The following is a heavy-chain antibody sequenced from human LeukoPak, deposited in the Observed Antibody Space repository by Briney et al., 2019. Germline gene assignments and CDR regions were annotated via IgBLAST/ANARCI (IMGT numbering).Heavy chain of an antibody. CDR1: GFTFSSYG. V-gene: IGHV3-30*18. D-gene: IGHD3-16*01. Sequence: PGGSLRLSCAASGFTFSSYGMHWVRQAPGKGLEWMAVISYDGSNKYYADSVKGRFTISRDNSKNTLYLQMNSLRAEDTAVYYCAKAPWGAGHYFDYWGQGTLVTVSS. J-gene: IGHJ4*02. CDR3: AKAPWGAGHYFDY. CDR2: ISYDGSNK.